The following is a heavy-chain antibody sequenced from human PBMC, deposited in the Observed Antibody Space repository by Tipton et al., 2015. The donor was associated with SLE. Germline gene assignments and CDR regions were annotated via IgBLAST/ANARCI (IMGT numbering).Heavy chain of an antibody. D-gene: IGHD3-3*01. J-gene: IGHJ5*02. V-gene: IGHV4-59*01. Sequence: TLSLTCTVSGGSMSTYYWNWIRQFPGKGLEWIGYFYYSGSTNYNPSLKSRVTISLDKSKNQFSLKLSSVTAADTAVYYCARGGTVCGVVLNWFDPWGQGTLVTVSS. CDR3: ARGGTVCGVVLNWFDP. CDR1: GGSMSTYY. CDR2: FYYSGST.